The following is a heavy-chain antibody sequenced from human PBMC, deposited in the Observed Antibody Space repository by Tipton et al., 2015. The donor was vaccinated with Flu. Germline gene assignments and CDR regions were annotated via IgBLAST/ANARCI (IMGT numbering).Heavy chain of an antibody. V-gene: IGHV4-59*08. Sequence: TLSLTCTVSGGSISSYYWSWIRQPPGKGLEWIGYIYYSGSTNYNPSLKSRVTISVDTSKNQFSLKLSSVTAADTAVYYCARITGHSSGWPYYLDYWGQGTLVTVSS. CDR3: ARITGHSSGWPYYLDY. J-gene: IGHJ4*02. D-gene: IGHD6-19*01. CDR2: IYYSGST. CDR1: GGSISSYY.